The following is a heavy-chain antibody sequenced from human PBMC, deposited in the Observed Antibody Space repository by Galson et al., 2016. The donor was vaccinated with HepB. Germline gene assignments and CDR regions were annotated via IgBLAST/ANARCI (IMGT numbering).Heavy chain of an antibody. CDR3: ARGPSRVEASGAFEY. CDR2: IYHSGST. CDR1: GGSISSSNW. J-gene: IGHJ4*02. Sequence: SETLSLTCAVSGGSISSSNWWNWVRQPPGKGLEWIGDIYHSGSTNYNPSLKSRVTISVDKSNNHVPLILSSVPAADTAVYFWARGPSRVEASGAFEYWGQGTPVTVSS. D-gene: IGHD6-13*01. V-gene: IGHV4-4*02.